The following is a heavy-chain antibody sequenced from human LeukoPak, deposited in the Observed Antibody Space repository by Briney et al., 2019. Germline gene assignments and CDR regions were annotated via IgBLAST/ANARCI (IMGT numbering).Heavy chain of an antibody. CDR2: IYYSGST. CDR1: GGSISSYY. J-gene: IGHJ4*02. CDR3: AMGVAAATSRY. Sequence: PSETLSLTCTVSGGSISSYYWSWIRQPPGKGLEWTGYIYYSGSTNYNPSLKSRVTISVDTSKNQFSLKLSSVTAADTAVYYCAMGVAAATSRYWGQGTLVTVSS. D-gene: IGHD6-13*01. V-gene: IGHV4-59*01.